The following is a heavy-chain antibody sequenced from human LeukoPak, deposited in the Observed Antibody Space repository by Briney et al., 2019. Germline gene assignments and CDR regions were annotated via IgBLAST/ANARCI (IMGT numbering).Heavy chain of an antibody. J-gene: IGHJ4*02. Sequence: GASVKVSCKVSGYTLTELSMHWVRQAPGKGLERMGGFDPEDGETIYAQKFQGRVTMTEDTSTDTAYMELSSLRSEDTAVYYCATTGHDYGDYIDYWGQGTLVTVSS. CDR2: FDPEDGET. CDR3: ATTGHDYGDYIDY. D-gene: IGHD4-17*01. CDR1: GYTLTELS. V-gene: IGHV1-24*01.